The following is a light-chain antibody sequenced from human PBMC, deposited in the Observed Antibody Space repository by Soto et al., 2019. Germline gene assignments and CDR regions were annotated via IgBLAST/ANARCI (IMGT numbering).Light chain of an antibody. CDR1: QRLLNY. CDR2: DAS. Sequence: EFVLTQSPATLSLSPGERATLSCRASQRLLNYLAWYQQKPGQAPRLLIYDASNRATGIPARFSGSGSGTDFTLTISSLEPEDFAVYYCQQRSSWPITFGQGTRLEIK. CDR3: QQRSSWPIT. V-gene: IGKV3-11*01. J-gene: IGKJ5*01.